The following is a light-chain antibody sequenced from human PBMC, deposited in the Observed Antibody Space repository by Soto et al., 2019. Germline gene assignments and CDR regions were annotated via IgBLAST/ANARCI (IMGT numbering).Light chain of an antibody. Sequence: QSALTQPPSASGSPGQSVTISCTGTSRDIGGYDFVSWYQQHPGKAPQLIISEVNQRPSGVPDRFSGSKSGNTASLTVSGLQSEDEADYYCLAYAGRTTIVFGTGTKVTVL. CDR1: SRDIGGYDF. CDR3: LAYAGRTTIV. V-gene: IGLV2-8*01. CDR2: EVN. J-gene: IGLJ1*01.